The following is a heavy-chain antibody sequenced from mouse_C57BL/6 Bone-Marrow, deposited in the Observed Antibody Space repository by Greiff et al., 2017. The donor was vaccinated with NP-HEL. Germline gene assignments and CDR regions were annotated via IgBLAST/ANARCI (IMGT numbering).Heavy chain of an antibody. CDR1: GYSFTGYY. D-gene: IGHD1-1*01. Sequence: EVQLQQSGPELVKPGASVKISCKASGYSFTGYYMHWVKQSSEKSLEWIGEINPSTGGTSYNQKFKGKATLTVNKSSSTAYMQLKSLTSEDSAVYYCARGDSTVVATSDYWGQGTTLTVSS. CDR2: INPSTGGT. J-gene: IGHJ2*01. CDR3: ARGDSTVVATSDY. V-gene: IGHV1-43*01.